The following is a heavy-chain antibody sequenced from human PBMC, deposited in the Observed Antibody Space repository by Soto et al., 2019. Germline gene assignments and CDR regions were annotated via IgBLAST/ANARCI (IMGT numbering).Heavy chain of an antibody. CDR1: GYTFINYD. CDR2: MTPSSGYT. V-gene: IGHV1-8*01. Sequence: QVQLVQSGAEVEKPGASVRVSCKASGYTFINYDIHWVRQAPGQGLEWLGWMTPSSGYTGYAQKFQGRLTMTRDTATSTAYMELSSLRSEDTAVYYCARNPYGTGLFDPWGQGTLVTVSS. J-gene: IGHJ5*02. CDR3: ARNPYGTGLFDP. D-gene: IGHD2-8*02.